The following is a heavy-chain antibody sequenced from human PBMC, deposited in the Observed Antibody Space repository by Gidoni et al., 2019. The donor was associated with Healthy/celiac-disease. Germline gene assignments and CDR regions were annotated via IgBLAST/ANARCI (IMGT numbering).Heavy chain of an antibody. CDR3: ARHQARRLSTAVWYFDL. CDR2: IYYSGST. CDR1: GGSIRRSSYY. V-gene: IGHV4-39*01. J-gene: IGHJ2*01. Sequence: QLQLQESGPGLVQPPATLSLTCPVSGGSIRRSSYYWGWIRQPPGKGLEWFGSIYYSGSTYYNPSLKSRVTISVDTSKNQFSLKLSSVTAADTAVYYCARHQARRLSTAVWYFDLWGRGTLVTVSS. D-gene: IGHD2-2*01.